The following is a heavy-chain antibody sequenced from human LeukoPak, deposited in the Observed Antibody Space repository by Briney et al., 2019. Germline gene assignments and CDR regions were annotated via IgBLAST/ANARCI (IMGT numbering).Heavy chain of an antibody. CDR2: ISGSGGST. CDR1: GFSFSSYA. V-gene: IGHV3-23*01. J-gene: IGHJ4*02. D-gene: IGHD6-13*01. CDR3: AKKWSSWSELDY. Sequence: GGSLRLSCAASGFSFSSYAMSWVRQAPGKGLEWVSAISGSGGSTYYADSVKGRFTISRDNSKNTLYLQMNSLRAEDTAVYYCAKKWSSWSELDYWGQGTLVTVSS.